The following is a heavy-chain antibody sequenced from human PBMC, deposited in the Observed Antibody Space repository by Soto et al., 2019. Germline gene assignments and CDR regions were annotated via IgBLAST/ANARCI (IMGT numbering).Heavy chain of an antibody. CDR1: GGSISSYY. V-gene: IGHV4-59*01. Sequence: PSETLSLTCTVSGGSISSYYWSWIRQPPGKGLEWIGYIYYSGSTNYNPSLKSRVTISVDTSKNQFSLKLSSVTAADTAVYYCARQERLYCSGGSCYSPGYYYYMDVWGKGTTVTVSS. D-gene: IGHD2-15*01. J-gene: IGHJ6*03. CDR2: IYYSGST. CDR3: ARQERLYCSGGSCYSPGYYYYMDV.